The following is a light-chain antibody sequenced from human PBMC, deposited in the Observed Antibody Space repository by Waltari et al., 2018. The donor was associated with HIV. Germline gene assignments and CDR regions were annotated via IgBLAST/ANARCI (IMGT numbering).Light chain of an antibody. CDR1: QSVSSY. CDR2: AAS. CDR3: QESYSSPFT. J-gene: IGKJ3*01. V-gene: IGKV1-39*01. Sequence: DIQMTQSPSSLSASVGDRVTITCRASQSVSSYLNWYQQKPWKAPKLLIYAASILQSGVPARFSGSGSGTDFTLTINSLQPEEFATYYCQESYSSPFTFGPGTQVDIK.